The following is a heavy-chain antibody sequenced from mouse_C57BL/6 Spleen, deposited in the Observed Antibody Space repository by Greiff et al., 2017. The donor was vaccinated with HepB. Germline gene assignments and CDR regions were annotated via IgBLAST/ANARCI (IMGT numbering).Heavy chain of an antibody. J-gene: IGHJ2*01. V-gene: IGHV5-16*01. CDR2: INYDGSST. Sequence: EVKLVESEGGLVQPGSSMKLSCTASGFTFSDYYMAWVRQVPEKGLEWVANINYDGSSTYYLDSLKSRFIISRDNAKNILYLQMSSLKSEDTATYYCARAYYGYDRVYFDYWGQGTTLTVSS. CDR3: ARAYYGYDRVYFDY. D-gene: IGHD2-9*01. CDR1: GFTFSDYY.